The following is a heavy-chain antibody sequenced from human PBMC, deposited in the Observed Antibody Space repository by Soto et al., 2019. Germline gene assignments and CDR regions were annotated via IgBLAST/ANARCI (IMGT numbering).Heavy chain of an antibody. CDR3: ARDQENLGEPYGMDV. CDR1: GYTFTSYG. Sequence: ASVKVSCKASGYTFTSYGISWVRQAPGQGLEWMGWISAYNGNTNYAQKLQGRVTMTTDTSTSTAYMELRSLRSDDTAVYYCARDQENLGEPYGMDVWGQGTTVTVSS. D-gene: IGHD3-16*01. CDR2: ISAYNGNT. J-gene: IGHJ6*02. V-gene: IGHV1-18*01.